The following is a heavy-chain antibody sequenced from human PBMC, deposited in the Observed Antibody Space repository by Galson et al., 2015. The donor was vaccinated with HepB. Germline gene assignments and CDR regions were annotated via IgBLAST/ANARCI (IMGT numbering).Heavy chain of an antibody. D-gene: IGHD4-23*01. CDR2: ISGSGTNT. V-gene: IGHV3-23*01. Sequence: SLRLSCAASGFTFSSYAITWFRQAPGKGLEWVSTISGSGTNTYYADSVKGRFTISRDNSKNTLYLQMNSLRAEDTAVYYCAKRNYGGSSGGYYFDYWGQGTLVTVSS. J-gene: IGHJ4*02. CDR1: GFTFSSYA. CDR3: AKRNYGGSSGGYYFDY.